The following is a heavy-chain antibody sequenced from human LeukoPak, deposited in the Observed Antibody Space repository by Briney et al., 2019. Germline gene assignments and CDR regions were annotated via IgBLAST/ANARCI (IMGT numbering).Heavy chain of an antibody. Sequence: GGSLRLSCVASGLTFSTYAMSWVRQAPGKGLEWVSGISGSGGSTPYADSVKGRFTISRDNSKNSLYLQMNSLRAEDTAVYYCAKDLEDTAMIRRPFDIWGQGTMVTVSS. V-gene: IGHV3-23*01. CDR1: GLTFSTYA. CDR3: AKDLEDTAMIRRPFDI. D-gene: IGHD5-18*01. J-gene: IGHJ3*02. CDR2: ISGSGGST.